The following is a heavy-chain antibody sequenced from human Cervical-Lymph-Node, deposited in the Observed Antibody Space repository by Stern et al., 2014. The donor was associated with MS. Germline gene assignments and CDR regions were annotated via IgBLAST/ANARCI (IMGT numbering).Heavy chain of an antibody. J-gene: IGHJ4*02. CDR2: IIPIFGTA. CDR3: ARGVVVAATPGYYFDY. V-gene: IGHV1-69*01. D-gene: IGHD2-15*01. CDR1: GGTFSSYA. Sequence: VQLEESGAEVKKPGSSVKVSCKASGGTFSSYAISWVRQAPGQGLEWMGGIIPIFGTANYAQKFQGRVTITADESTSTAYMELSSLRSEDTAVYYCARGVVVAATPGYYFDYWGQGTLVTVSS.